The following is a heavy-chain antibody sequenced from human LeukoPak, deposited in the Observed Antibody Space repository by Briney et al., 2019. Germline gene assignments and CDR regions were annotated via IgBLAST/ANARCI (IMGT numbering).Heavy chain of an antibody. CDR1: GFTFRSHA. V-gene: IGHV3-23*01. D-gene: IGHD3-22*01. J-gene: IGHJ4*02. CDR2: IYENGGTT. Sequence: GGSLRLSCVGSGFTFRSHAMSCVRQAPEKGLEFVSGIYENGGTTYYADSVKGRFSISRDNSKNTLYLQMNSLRAGDTAIYYCAKAGAYSNGYHEYPNYVDYWGQGTLVTVSS. CDR3: AKAGAYSNGYHEYPNYVDY.